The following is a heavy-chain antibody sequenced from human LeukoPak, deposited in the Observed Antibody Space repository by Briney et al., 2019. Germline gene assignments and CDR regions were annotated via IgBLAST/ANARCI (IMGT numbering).Heavy chain of an antibody. CDR2: ISAYNGNT. CDR1: GYTFTSYG. Sequence: SVKVSCKASGYTFTSYGISWVRQAPGQGLEWMGWISAYNGNTNYAQKLQGRVTMTTDISTSTAYMELRSLRSDDTAVYYCARGRGYCSSISCLPEGYWGQGTLVTVSS. J-gene: IGHJ4*02. D-gene: IGHD2-2*01. CDR3: ARGRGYCSSISCLPEGY. V-gene: IGHV1-18*04.